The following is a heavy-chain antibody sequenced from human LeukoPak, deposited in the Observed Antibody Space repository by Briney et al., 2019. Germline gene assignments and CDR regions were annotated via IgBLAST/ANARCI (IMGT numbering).Heavy chain of an antibody. CDR2: IYNSGIT. Sequence: SETLSLTCTVSGGSISSSDYYWGWIRQPPGKGLHWIASIYNSGITYYNPSLKSRVTISVDASNNQFSLKLSSVTAADTAVYYCARHYPSMMATSNWGQGSLVTVSS. CDR3: ARHYPSMMATSN. J-gene: IGHJ4*02. CDR1: GGSISSSDYY. D-gene: IGHD3-22*01. V-gene: IGHV4-39*01.